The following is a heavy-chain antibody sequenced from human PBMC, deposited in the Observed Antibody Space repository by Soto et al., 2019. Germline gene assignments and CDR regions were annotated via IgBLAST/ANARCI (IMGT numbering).Heavy chain of an antibody. V-gene: IGHV2-5*02. CDR2: IYWDDDK. D-gene: IGHD3-22*01. Sequence: SGPTLVNPTQTLTLTCTFSGFSLSTSGVGVGWIRQPPGKALEWLALIYWDDDKRYSPSLKSRLTITKDTSKNQVVLTMTNMDPVDTATYYCAHLTYYYDSSGYYYRAEYFQHWGQGTLVTFSS. CDR1: GFSLSTSGVG. J-gene: IGHJ1*01. CDR3: AHLTYYYDSSGYYYRAEYFQH.